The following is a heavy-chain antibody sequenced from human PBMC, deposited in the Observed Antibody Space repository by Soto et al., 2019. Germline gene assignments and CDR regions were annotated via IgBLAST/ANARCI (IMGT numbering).Heavy chain of an antibody. CDR2: IYWDDDK. Sequence: PSRTLICTFSGVALSINGEGVGWIRQPPGKALEWLALIYWDDDKRYSPSLKSRLTITKDTSKNQVVLTMTNMDPVDTATYFCAHSLTATGHPNYWGPGTLVTVSS. V-gene: IGHV2-5*02. D-gene: IGHD6-13*01. CDR3: AHSLTATGHPNY. J-gene: IGHJ4*02. CDR1: GVALSINGEG.